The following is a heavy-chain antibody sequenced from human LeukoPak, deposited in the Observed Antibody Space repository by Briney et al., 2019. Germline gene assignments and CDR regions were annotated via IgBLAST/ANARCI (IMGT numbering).Heavy chain of an antibody. J-gene: IGHJ1*01. D-gene: IGHD2-2*01. Sequence: GGSLRLSCAVSGFDFSTYWMTWVRQAPGKGLEWVANIKRDGSVTNYVDSVKGRFTISRDNAKNSLFLQMSSLSAEDTAVYYCARDLSPSDGYCSGTRCFDRGYFQHWGQGTLVTVSS. V-gene: IGHV3-7*01. CDR2: IKRDGSVT. CDR3: ARDLSPSDGYCSGTRCFDRGYFQH. CDR1: GFDFSTYW.